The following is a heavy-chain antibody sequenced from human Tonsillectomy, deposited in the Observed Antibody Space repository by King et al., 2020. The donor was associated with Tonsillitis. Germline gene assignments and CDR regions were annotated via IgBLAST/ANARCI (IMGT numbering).Heavy chain of an antibody. CDR1: GFTFSGYG. J-gene: IGHJ6*02. Sequence: VQLVESGGGVVQPGRSLRLSCAVSGFTFSGYGMHWVRQAPGKGLEWVAVISYDGNNRYYADSAKGRFTISRDDSKNTLYLQMNSLRVEDTAVYYCAKESFYDFWSGYYTYHMDVWGQGTTVTVSS. D-gene: IGHD3-3*01. CDR2: ISYDGNNR. V-gene: IGHV3-30*18. CDR3: AKESFYDFWSGYYTYHMDV.